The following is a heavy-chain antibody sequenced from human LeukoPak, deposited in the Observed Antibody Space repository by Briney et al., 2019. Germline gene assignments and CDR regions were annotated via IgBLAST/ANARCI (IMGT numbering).Heavy chain of an antibody. D-gene: IGHD5-24*01. CDR3: ARDFRTQLDGYSPPYHFDY. J-gene: IGHJ4*02. V-gene: IGHV3-21*01. CDR1: GFIFSTHS. Sequence: GGSLRLSFAASGFIFSTHSMSCVRQAPGKGLEWVSSISSGSSHIYYADSIKGRFTISRDNAKNSLFLQMNSLRAEDTAVYYCARDFRTQLDGYSPPYHFDYWGQGDLVTVSS. CDR2: ISSGSSHI.